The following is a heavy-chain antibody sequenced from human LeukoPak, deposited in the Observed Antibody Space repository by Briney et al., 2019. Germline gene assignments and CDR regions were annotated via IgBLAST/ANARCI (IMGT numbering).Heavy chain of an antibody. Sequence: GGSLRLSCAGSGFLFSSFSMHWVRQVPGKGLVWVSDINSDGSRTSYADSVKGRFTISRDNAKNTVYLQMNSLRVEDTAVYYCARPPLTIFGVWTSVWFDPWGQGTLVTVSS. CDR3: ARPPLTIFGVWTSVWFDP. D-gene: IGHD3-3*01. CDR1: GFLFSSFS. J-gene: IGHJ5*02. CDR2: INSDGSRT. V-gene: IGHV3-74*01.